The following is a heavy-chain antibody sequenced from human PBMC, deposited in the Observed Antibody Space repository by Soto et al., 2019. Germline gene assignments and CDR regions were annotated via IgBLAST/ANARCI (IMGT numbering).Heavy chain of an antibody. V-gene: IGHV3-7*03. Sequence: GGSLRLSCAASGFSFSTYWMSWVRQVPGTGLEWVANIKADGSETYYVDSVRGRFTISRDNAKTSLFLQLNSLRAEDTAVYYCAKGGHIDFCGQGTLVTVSS. CDR3: AKGGHIDF. D-gene: IGHD3-16*01. J-gene: IGHJ4*02. CDR2: IKADGSET. CDR1: GFSFSTYW.